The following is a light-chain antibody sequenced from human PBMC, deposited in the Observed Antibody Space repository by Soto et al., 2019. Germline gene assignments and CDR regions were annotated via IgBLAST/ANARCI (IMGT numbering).Light chain of an antibody. CDR1: QSISSW. J-gene: IGKJ5*01. CDR3: QQRSNWPIT. Sequence: DIQMTQSPSTLSASVGDRVTITCRASQSISSWLAWYQQRPGKAPNLLIYAASSLQSGVPSRFRGSGSETDFTLTISSLEPEDFAVYYCQQRSNWPITFGQGTRLEIK. V-gene: IGKV1-5*01. CDR2: AAS.